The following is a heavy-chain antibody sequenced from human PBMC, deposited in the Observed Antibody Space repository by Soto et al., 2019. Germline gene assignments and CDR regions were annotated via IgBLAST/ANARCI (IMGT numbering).Heavy chain of an antibody. CDR1: FSPIRSSSSY. V-gene: IGHV4-39*01. CDR3: AILLSSSSWYMGSYYYYGMDV. J-gene: IGHJ6*02. D-gene: IGHD6-13*01. CDR2: IYYSGST. Sequence: SETLSPTCTVPFSPIRSSSSYWDWIRPPPGKGLEWIGSIYYSGSTYYNPSLKSRVTISVDTSKNQFSLKLSSVTAADTAVYYCAILLSSSSWYMGSYYYYGMDVWGQGTTVT.